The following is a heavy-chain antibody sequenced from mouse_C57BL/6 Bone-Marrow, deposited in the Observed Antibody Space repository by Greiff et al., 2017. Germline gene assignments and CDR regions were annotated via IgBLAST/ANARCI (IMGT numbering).Heavy chain of an antibody. CDR1: GFTFSSYA. V-gene: IGHV5-4*01. D-gene: IGHD1-1*01. CDR3: ARDRGYGSSYCWYFDV. J-gene: IGHJ1*03. CDR2: ISDGGSYT. Sequence: EVQLVESGGGLVKPGGSLKLSCAASGFTFSSYAMSWVRQTPEKRLEWVATISDGGSYTYYPDNVKGRFTISRDNAKNNLYLQMGHLKSEDTAMYYCARDRGYGSSYCWYFDVWGTGTTVTVSS.